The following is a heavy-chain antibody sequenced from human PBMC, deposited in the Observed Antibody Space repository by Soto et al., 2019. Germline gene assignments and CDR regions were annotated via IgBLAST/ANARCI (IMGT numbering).Heavy chain of an antibody. CDR3: ATQITIFGVAPRWFDP. CDR2: ISGSGGST. Sequence: PGGSLRLSCAASGFTFSSYAMSWVRQAPGKGLEWVSAISGSGGSTYYADSVKGRFTISRDNSKNTLYLQMNSLRAEDTAVYYCATQITIFGVAPRWFDPWGQGTLVTVSS. V-gene: IGHV3-23*01. J-gene: IGHJ5*02. CDR1: GFTFSSYA. D-gene: IGHD3-3*01.